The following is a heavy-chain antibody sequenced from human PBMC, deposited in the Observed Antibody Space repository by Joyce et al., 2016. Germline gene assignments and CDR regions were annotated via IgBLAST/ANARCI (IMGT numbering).Heavy chain of an antibody. V-gene: IGHV1-69*06. CDR2: IIPVVGSE. Sequence: QEQLVQSGAEMKKPGTSVKVSCKASRDTFNKYGISWVRQAPGEGIEWRGRIIPVVGSENYAQKFQDRVTISADKSTSTAYMELSGLRAEDTAVYYCTRDETTSLAPYYYYGMDVWGQGTMVLVS. CDR1: RDTFNKYG. J-gene: IGHJ6*02. CDR3: TRDETTSLAPYYYYGMDV. D-gene: IGHD1/OR15-1a*01.